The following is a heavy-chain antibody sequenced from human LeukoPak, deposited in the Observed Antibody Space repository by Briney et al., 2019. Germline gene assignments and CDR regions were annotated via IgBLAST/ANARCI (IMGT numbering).Heavy chain of an antibody. D-gene: IGHD1-26*01. CDR1: GFTFDDYA. CDR2: ISWNSANI. V-gene: IGHV3-9*01. J-gene: IGHJ4*02. CDR3: GRDLGGRSGY. Sequence: HPGGSLRLSCGASGFTFDDYAMHWVRQAPGKGLEWVSAISWNSANIGYADSVKGRFSISRDNAKNTLYLQMNSLRAEDTAVYYCGRDLGGRSGYWGQGTLVTVSS.